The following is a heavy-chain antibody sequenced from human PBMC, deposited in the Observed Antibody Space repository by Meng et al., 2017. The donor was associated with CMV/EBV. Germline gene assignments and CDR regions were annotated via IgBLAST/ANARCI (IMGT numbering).Heavy chain of an antibody. J-gene: IGHJ6*02. V-gene: IGHV4-59*01. Sequence: SETLSLTCTVSGGSISSSYWSWIRQPPGKGLEWIGYIYYSGSTNYNPSLKSRVTISVDTSKNQSSLKLSSVTAADTAVYYCASSSSPGGMDVWGQGTTVTVSS. D-gene: IGHD6-6*01. CDR1: GGSISSSY. CDR2: IYYSGST. CDR3: ASSSSPGGMDV.